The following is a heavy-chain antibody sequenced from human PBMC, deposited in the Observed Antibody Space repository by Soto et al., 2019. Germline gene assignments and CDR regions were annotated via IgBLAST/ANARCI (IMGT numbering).Heavy chain of an antibody. CDR1: GVKISGYG. CDR3: ASIVPLTYYDILTRGAGRMDV. CDR2: IKQDGSEK. V-gene: IGHV3-7*01. D-gene: IGHD3-9*01. J-gene: IGHJ6*03. Sequence: PGGPMRLSNAASGVKISGYGMSWVRKAPGKGLEWVANIKQDGSEKYYVDSVKGRFTISRDNTKNSLYLQMNSLRAEDTAVYYCASIVPLTYYDILTRGAGRMDVCGKGTTVTVSS.